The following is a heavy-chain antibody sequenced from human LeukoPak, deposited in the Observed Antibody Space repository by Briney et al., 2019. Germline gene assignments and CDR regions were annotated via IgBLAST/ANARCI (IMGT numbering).Heavy chain of an antibody. CDR1: GFTFSQYW. CDR3: ARAPITSPFYFDS. V-gene: IGHV3-7*03. D-gene: IGHD2-2*01. CDR2: IKHDGSEKQDGSEK. J-gene: IGHJ4*02. Sequence: PGGSLRLSCAASGFTFSQYWMSWVRQPPGKGLEWVANIKHDGSEKQDGSEKNYVDSVKGRFTISRDNAKNSLYLQMDSLRAEDTALYYCARAPITSPFYFDSWGQGTLVTVSS.